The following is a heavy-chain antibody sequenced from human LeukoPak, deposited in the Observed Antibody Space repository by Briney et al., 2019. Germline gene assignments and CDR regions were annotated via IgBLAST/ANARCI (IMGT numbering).Heavy chain of an antibody. CDR3: ARELVAAAGYYYYYYMDV. V-gene: IGHV4-31*03. CDR1: GGSISSGGYY. CDR2: IYYSGST. D-gene: IGHD6-13*01. J-gene: IGHJ6*03. Sequence: SETLSLTCTVSGGSISSGGYYWSWIRQHPGKGLEWIGYIYYSGSTYYNPSLKSRVTISVDTSKNRFSLKLSSVTAADTAVYYCARELVAAAGYYYYYYMDVWGKGTTVTVSS.